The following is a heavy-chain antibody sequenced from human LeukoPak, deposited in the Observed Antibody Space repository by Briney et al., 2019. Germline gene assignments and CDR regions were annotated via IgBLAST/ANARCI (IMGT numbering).Heavy chain of an antibody. CDR1: GFPFSSYA. V-gene: IGHV3-64*01. Sequence: GGSLRLSCAASGFPFSSYAMHWVRHAPGKGLEYVSAISSNGGSTYYANSVRGSFTISRDNSKNTLYLQMERLRPEDMAVYYCARDGTTRGMCYWGQGTLVTVSS. D-gene: IGHD2-2*01. J-gene: IGHJ4*02. CDR2: ISSNGGST. CDR3: ARDGTTRGMCY.